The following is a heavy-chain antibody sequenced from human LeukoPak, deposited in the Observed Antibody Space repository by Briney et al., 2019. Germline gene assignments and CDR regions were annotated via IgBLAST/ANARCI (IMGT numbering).Heavy chain of an antibody. CDR1: GGSFSGYF. CDR3: ARGSLYYYDSSGYYLEYFQH. D-gene: IGHD3-22*01. Sequence: SETLSLTCAVYGGSFSGYFWSWIRQPPGKGLEWIGEINHSGRTYFNPSLKSRVTLSVDTSKNQFSLKLSSVTAADTAVYYCARGSLYYYDSSGYYLEYFQHWGQGTLVTVSS. CDR2: INHSGRT. J-gene: IGHJ1*01. V-gene: IGHV4-34*01.